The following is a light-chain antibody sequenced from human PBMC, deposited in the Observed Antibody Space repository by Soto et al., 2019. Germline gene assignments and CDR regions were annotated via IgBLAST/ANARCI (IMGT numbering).Light chain of an antibody. CDR1: TSNLGNNY. J-gene: IGLJ1*01. Sequence: QSALAQPPSVPAAPGQRVTVSCSTTTSNLGNNYISWYQHLPGAAPRLLIYDDTERPSGIPDRFSGSRSPTSATLGIAGLQTGDEADYFCGAWDPSLSAYLFGTGTKVTVL. V-gene: IGLV1-51*01. CDR2: DDT. CDR3: GAWDPSLSAYL.